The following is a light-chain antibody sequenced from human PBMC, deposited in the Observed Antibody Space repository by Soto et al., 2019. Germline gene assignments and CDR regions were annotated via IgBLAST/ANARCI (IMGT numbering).Light chain of an antibody. V-gene: IGLV2-14*01. CDR1: SSDVGGYNY. CDR2: KVS. Sequence: QSALTQPASVSGSPGQSITISCTGTSSDVGGYNYVSWYQQHPGKAPKLMSYKVSNRPSGVSNRFSGSKSGNTASLTISGLQAEDEADYYYISYTSSSTLVFGGGTKVTVL. J-gene: IGLJ3*02. CDR3: ISYTSSSTLV.